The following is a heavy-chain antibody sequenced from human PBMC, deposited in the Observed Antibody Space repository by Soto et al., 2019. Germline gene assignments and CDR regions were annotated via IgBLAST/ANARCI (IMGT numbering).Heavy chain of an antibody. CDR3: ARVASDYINSVDH. Sequence: VQLLESGGGLVQPGGSLRLSCAASGFTFNAYAMTWVRQAPGKGLEWVSAIGGSGGNRYYAASGKGRFTISRDNSKDTVDLQMNRLRVEDTAVYYCARVASDYINSVDHWGQGILVTVSS. CDR2: IGGSGGNR. J-gene: IGHJ4*02. D-gene: IGHD4-4*01. CDR1: GFTFNAYA. V-gene: IGHV3-23*01.